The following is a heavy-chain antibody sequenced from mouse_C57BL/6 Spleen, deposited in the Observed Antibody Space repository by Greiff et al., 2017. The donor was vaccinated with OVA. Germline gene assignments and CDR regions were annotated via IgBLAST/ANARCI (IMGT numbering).Heavy chain of an antibody. Sequence: QVHVKQPGAELVMPGASVKLSCKASGYTFTSYWMHWVKQRPGQGLEWIGEIDTSDSYTNYNQKFKGKSTLTVDKSSSTAYMQLSSLTSEDSAVYYCLTGVYFDYWGQGTTLTVSS. D-gene: IGHD4-1*01. J-gene: IGHJ2*01. CDR2: IDTSDSYT. CDR3: LTGVYFDY. V-gene: IGHV1-69*01. CDR1: GYTFTSYW.